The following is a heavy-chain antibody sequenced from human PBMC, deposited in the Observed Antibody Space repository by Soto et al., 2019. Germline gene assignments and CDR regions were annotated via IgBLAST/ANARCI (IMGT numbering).Heavy chain of an antibody. J-gene: IGHJ6*02. CDR2: INPSGGST. CDR3: AMVDVYVTPSPQDV. Sequence: ASVKVSCKASGYTFTSYAMHWVRQAPGQRLEWMGIINPSGGSTSYAQKFQGRVTMTRDTSTSTVYMELRSLRSNDTAIYYCAMVDVYVTPSPQDVWGQGTTVTVSS. CDR1: GYTFTSYA. V-gene: IGHV1-46*01. D-gene: IGHD3-16*01.